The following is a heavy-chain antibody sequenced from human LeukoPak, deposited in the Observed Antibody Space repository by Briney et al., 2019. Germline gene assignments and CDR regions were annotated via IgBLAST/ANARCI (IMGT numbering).Heavy chain of an antibody. V-gene: IGHV1-18*04. D-gene: IGHD3-10*01. CDR2: ISAYNGNT. CDR3: ARDIITMVRGAGGY. Sequence: GASVKVSCKASGYTFTSYGISGVRQAPGQGLEWMGWISAYNGNTNYAQKLQGRVTMTTDTSTSTAYMELRSLRSDDTAVYYCARDIITMVRGAGGYWGQGTLVTVSS. CDR1: GYTFTSYG. J-gene: IGHJ4*02.